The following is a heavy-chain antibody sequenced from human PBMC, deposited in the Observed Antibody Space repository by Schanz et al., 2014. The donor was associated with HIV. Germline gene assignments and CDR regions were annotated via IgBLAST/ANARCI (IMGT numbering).Heavy chain of an antibody. CDR2: INHSGNT. D-gene: IGHD4-17*01. CDR1: GGSFRGFY. Sequence: QVLLHQWGAGLLKPSETLSLTCAVYGGSFRGFYWNWIRQAPGKGLEWIGEINHSGNTYKKPSLKSRVTISVDTPKTQFSLNLTSVTAADTAVYFCGRGTRYERDYVGPRSDGMDVWGQGTTVIVSS. J-gene: IGHJ6*02. V-gene: IGHV4-34*01. CDR3: GRGTRYERDYVGPRSDGMDV.